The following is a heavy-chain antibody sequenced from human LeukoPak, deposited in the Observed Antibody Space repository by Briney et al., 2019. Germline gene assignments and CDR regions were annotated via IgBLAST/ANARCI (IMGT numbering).Heavy chain of an antibody. CDR2: IYHSGGT. CDR1: GYSISSGYY. V-gene: IGHV4-38-2*02. J-gene: IGHJ3*02. Sequence: SETLSLTCTVSGYSISSGYYWGWIRQPPGKGLEWIGSIYHSGGTYYNPSLKSLFTISVDTSKNQFSLRLSSATAADTALYYCAREAASGSVRYSFDIWGQGTMVTVSS. D-gene: IGHD6-19*01. CDR3: AREAASGSVRYSFDI.